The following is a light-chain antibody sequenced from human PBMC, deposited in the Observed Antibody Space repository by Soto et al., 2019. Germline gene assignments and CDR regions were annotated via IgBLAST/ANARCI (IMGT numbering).Light chain of an antibody. CDR3: SSFTGSIHV. Sequence: SDLAQPPSASGSPGQSVTISCTGTKNDSGVYDFVSWYQHHPGKAPRLIIYEVVQRPSGVPDRFSGSKSGNTASLTVSGLQSEDDADYYCSSFTGSIHVFGTVTKVT. V-gene: IGLV2-8*01. J-gene: IGLJ1*01. CDR1: KNDSGVYDF. CDR2: EVV.